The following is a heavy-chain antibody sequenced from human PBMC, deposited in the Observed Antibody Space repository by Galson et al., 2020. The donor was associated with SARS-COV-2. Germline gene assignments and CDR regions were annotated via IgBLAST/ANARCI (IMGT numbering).Heavy chain of an antibody. Sequence: GESLKISCAASGFTVSSNFMNWVRQAPGKGLEWLSLISSGGGDSHYADSVKGRFTISRDISKNTLHLQMNSLRVEDTAIYYFAGGSGYLIDYWGQGTLVTVSS. CDR1: GFTVSSNF. CDR2: ISSGGGDS. CDR3: AGGSGYLIDY. D-gene: IGHD2-2*03. V-gene: IGHV3-53*01. J-gene: IGHJ4*02.